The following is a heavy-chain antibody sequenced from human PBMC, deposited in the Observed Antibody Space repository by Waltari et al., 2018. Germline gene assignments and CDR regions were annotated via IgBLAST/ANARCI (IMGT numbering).Heavy chain of an antibody. V-gene: IGHV4-61*02. D-gene: IGHD6-19*01. CDR2: IYHSGST. J-gene: IGHJ5*02. CDR1: GGSISSGSYY. Sequence: QVQLQESGPGLVKPSQTLSLTCTVSGGSISSGSYYWSWIRQPAGKGLEWIGRIYHSGSTNYNPTLKSRVTISVDTSQNQFSLKLSSVTAADTAVYYCARDQFAVAGSFDPWGQGTLVTVSS. CDR3: ARDQFAVAGSFDP.